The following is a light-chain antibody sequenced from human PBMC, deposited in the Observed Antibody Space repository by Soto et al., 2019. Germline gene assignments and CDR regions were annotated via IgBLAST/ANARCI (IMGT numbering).Light chain of an antibody. V-gene: IGKV1-9*01. J-gene: IGKJ4*01. Sequence: DIELTQSPSSLSSSVGDRATLSCRASQSISSYLAWYQQKPGKAPRLLIYAASTRDSGIPARFSGSGSGTEFTLTIRSLQPEDFATYYCQQGNSFPLTFGGGTQVEIK. CDR2: AAS. CDR3: QQGNSFPLT. CDR1: QSISSY.